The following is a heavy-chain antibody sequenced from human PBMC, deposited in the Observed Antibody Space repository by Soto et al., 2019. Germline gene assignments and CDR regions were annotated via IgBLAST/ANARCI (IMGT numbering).Heavy chain of an antibody. V-gene: IGHV1-24*01. D-gene: IGHD6-19*01. CDR2: FDPEDGET. CDR1: GYTLTELS. J-gene: IGHJ4*02. CDR3: ATDSYLAVARFDY. Sequence: ASLKVSCKVSGYTLTELSMHWVRQAPGKGLEWMGGFDPEDGETIYAQKFQGRVTMTEDTSTDTAYMELSSLRSEDTAVYYCATDSYLAVARFDYWGQGTLVTVSS.